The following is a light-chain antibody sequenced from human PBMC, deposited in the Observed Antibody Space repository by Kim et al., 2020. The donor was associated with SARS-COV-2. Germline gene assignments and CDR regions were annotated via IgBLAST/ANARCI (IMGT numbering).Light chain of an antibody. V-gene: IGLV3-1*01. CDR2: QDS. CDR3: QAWDSSTAV. CDR1: KLGNKY. J-gene: IGLJ1*01. Sequence: VAPEQKACITRSGDKLGNKYACWYQQKPRQSPVLVIYQDSKRPSGIPERFSGSNSGNTATLTISGTQAMDEADYYCQAWDSSTAVFGTGTKVTVL.